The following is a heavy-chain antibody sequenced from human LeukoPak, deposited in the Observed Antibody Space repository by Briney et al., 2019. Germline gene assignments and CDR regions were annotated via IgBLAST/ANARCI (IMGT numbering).Heavy chain of an antibody. CDR2: FDPEDGET. V-gene: IGHV1-24*01. Sequence: ASVKVSCKVSGYTLTELSMHWVRQAPGKGLEWMGGFDPEDGETIYAQKFQGRVTMTEDTSTGTAYMELSSLRSEDTAVYYCAAFPMTTVTTGYYYGMDVWGQGTTVTVSS. CDR1: GYTLTELS. CDR3: AAFPMTTVTTGYYYGMDV. D-gene: IGHD4-17*01. J-gene: IGHJ6*02.